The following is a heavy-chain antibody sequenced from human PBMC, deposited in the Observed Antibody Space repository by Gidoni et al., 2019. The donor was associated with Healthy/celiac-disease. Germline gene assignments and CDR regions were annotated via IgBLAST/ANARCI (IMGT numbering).Heavy chain of an antibody. Sequence: QVQLQQWGAGLLKPSETLSLTCAVYGGAFSGYYWSWIRQPPGKGLEWSGEINHSGSTNYNPSLKSRVTISVDTSKNQFSLKLSSVTAADTAVYYCATAWTGSGWYMDYWGQGTLVTVSS. D-gene: IGHD6-19*01. CDR1: GGAFSGYY. CDR3: ATAWTGSGWYMDY. V-gene: IGHV4-34*01. CDR2: INHSGST. J-gene: IGHJ4*02.